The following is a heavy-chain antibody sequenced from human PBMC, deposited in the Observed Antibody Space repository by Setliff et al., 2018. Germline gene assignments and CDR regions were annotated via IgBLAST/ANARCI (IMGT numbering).Heavy chain of an antibody. J-gene: IGHJ3*02. D-gene: IGHD1-26*01. Sequence: PGGSLRLSCAASGFTFNTAWMSWARQAPGKGLEWVANIKEDGSQKNYVDSVKGRFTISRDNAKNSLYLQMDSLRAEDTAMYYCASSSGSSSNDAFDIWGQGTTVTVSS. CDR3: ASSSGSSSNDAFDI. V-gene: IGHV3-7*01. CDR2: IKEDGSQK. CDR1: GFTFNTAW.